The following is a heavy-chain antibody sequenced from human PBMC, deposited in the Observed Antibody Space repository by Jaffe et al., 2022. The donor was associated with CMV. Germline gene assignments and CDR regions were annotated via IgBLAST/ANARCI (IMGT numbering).Heavy chain of an antibody. V-gene: IGHV4-59*08. D-gene: IGHD3-22*01. J-gene: IGHJ3*02. CDR3: ARRRRIGSYYDSSGGRHAFDI. CDR1: GGSISSYY. CDR2: IYYSGST. Sequence: QVQLQESGPGLVKPSETLSLTCTVSGGSISSYYWSWIRQPPGKGLEWIGYIYYSGSTNYNPSLKSRVTISVDTSKNQFSLKLSSVTAADTAVYYCARRRRIGSYYDSSGGRHAFDIWGQGTMVTVSS.